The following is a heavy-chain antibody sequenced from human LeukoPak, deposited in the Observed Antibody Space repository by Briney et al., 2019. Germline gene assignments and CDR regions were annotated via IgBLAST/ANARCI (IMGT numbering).Heavy chain of an antibody. CDR2: INPNSGGT. V-gene: IGHV1-2*02. Sequence: GASVKVSCKASGYTFTGYYMHWVRQAPGQGLEWMGWINPNSGGTNYAQKFQGRVTMTRDTSISTAYMELSRLRSDDTAVYYCARAGKPGIAAAAVDYWGQGILVTVSS. CDR1: GYTFTGYY. J-gene: IGHJ4*02. CDR3: ARAGKPGIAAAAVDY. D-gene: IGHD6-13*01.